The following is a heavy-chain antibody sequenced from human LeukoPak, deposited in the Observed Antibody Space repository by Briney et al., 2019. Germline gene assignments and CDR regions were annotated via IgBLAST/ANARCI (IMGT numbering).Heavy chain of an antibody. CDR3: AKDMDTAMVFDY. D-gene: IGHD5-18*01. CDR2: ISGSGGST. CDR1: GFTFSSYA. J-gene: IGHJ4*02. Sequence: GGSLRLSCAASGFTFSSYAMSWVRQAPGKGLEWVSAISGSGGSTYYADSVKGRVTISRDNSKNTLYLPMNSLRAEETAVYYCAKDMDTAMVFDYWGQGTLVTVSS. V-gene: IGHV3-23*01.